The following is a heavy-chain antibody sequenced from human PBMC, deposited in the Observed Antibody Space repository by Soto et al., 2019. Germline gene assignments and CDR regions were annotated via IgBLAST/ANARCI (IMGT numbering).Heavy chain of an antibody. Sequence: GGSLRLSCAASGFTFSSDSMNWVRQAPGKGLEWVSYISSSSSTIYYAASVKGRFPISRDNAKNSLYLKMNSLSAEDTAVYYCAREADILNWFDPWGQGTLVTVSS. D-gene: IGHD3-9*01. V-gene: IGHV3-48*01. CDR3: AREADILNWFDP. CDR2: ISSSSSTI. J-gene: IGHJ5*02. CDR1: GFTFSSDS.